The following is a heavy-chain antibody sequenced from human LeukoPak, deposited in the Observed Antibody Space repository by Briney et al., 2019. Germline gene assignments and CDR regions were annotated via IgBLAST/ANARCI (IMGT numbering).Heavy chain of an antibody. D-gene: IGHD1-26*01. CDR3: ARDRGIVGATRKTALGY. CDR2: ISAYNGNT. J-gene: IGHJ4*02. V-gene: IGHV1-18*01. Sequence: GASVKVSCKASGYTFTTYGISWVRQAPGQGLEWMGWISAYNGNTNYAQKLQGRVTMTTDTSTSTAYMELRSLRSDDTAVYYCARDRGIVGATRKTALGYWGQGTLVTVSS. CDR1: GYTFTTYG.